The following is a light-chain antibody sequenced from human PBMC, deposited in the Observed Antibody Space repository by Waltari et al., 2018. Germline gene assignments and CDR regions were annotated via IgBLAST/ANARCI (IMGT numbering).Light chain of an antibody. J-gene: IGKJ3*01. CDR2: AAS. CDR1: QGIGNY. V-gene: IGKV1-16*02. Sequence: DIQMTQSPSSLSPSVGDRVTITGRASQGIGNYLAWFQQQPGKAPNSLIYAASSLQSGVPSKFSASGSGTDFTLTISSLQPEDSATYYCQQYYSYPVTFGPGTKVEIK. CDR3: QQYYSYPVT.